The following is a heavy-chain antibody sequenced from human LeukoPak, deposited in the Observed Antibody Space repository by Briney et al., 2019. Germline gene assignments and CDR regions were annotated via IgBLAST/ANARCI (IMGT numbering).Heavy chain of an antibody. CDR1: GDTLTSYA. V-gene: IGHV1-8*02. Sequence: ASVKVSCKASGDTLTSYAISWVRQTPGQGLEWMGWMNPNSGNTGYAQKFQGRVTMTRNTSISTAYMELSSLRSEDTAVYYCARGRAGAGDYWGQGTLVTVSS. CDR3: ARGRAGAGDY. CDR2: MNPNSGNT. J-gene: IGHJ4*02. D-gene: IGHD1-26*01.